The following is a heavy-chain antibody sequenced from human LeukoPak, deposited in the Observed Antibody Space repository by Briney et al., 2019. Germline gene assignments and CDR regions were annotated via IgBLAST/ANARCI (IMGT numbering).Heavy chain of an antibody. D-gene: IGHD1-26*01. J-gene: IGHJ4*02. CDR3: AKGIVGGIGYFDY. V-gene: IGHV3-7*01. Sequence: GGSLRLSCAASGFTFSSYEMNWVRQAPGKGLEWVANIKQDGSEKYYVDSVKGRFTISRDNAKNSLYLQMNSLRAEDTAVYYCAKGIVGGIGYFDYWGQGTLVTVSS. CDR1: GFTFSSYE. CDR2: IKQDGSEK.